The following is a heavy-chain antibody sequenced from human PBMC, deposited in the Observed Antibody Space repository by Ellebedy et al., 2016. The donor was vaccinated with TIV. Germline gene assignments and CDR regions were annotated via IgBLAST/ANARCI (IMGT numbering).Heavy chain of an antibody. CDR3: AKHWDFWSGYPLDY. CDR1: GFTFSNYV. CDR2: ISGSSSNI. D-gene: IGHD3-3*01. J-gene: IGHJ4*02. V-gene: IGHV3-23*01. Sequence: GGSLRLSXAASGFTFSNYVMNWVRQAPGKGLEWVSGISGSSSNIDYADSVKGRFTISRDNSKNTLYLQMNSLRAEDTAVYYCAKHWDFWSGYPLDYWGQGTLVTVSS.